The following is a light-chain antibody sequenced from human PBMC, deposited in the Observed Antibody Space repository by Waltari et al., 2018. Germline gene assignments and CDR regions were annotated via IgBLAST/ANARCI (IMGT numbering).Light chain of an antibody. Sequence: EIVMTQSPPTLSVSPGDTASLSCRASQSVGSNLAWYPQKPGPATRLLISGAYNRATGIPARFSGSGSGTEFTLTISSLQSEDFAVYYCQQYNHWPPYTFGQGTKLEIK. V-gene: IGKV3-15*01. CDR3: QQYNHWPPYT. CDR1: QSVGSN. J-gene: IGKJ2*01. CDR2: GAY.